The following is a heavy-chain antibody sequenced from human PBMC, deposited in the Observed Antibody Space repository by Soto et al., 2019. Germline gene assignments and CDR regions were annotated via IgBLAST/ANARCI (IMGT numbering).Heavy chain of an antibody. CDR3: AREVESDYGSGSYPLYYYGMDV. CDR2: INPSGGSA. D-gene: IGHD3-10*01. Sequence: ASVKVSCKASGYTFTSYYMHWVRQAPGQGLEWMGIINPSGGSASYAQKFQGRVTMTRDTSTSTVYMELSSLRSEDTAVYYCAREVESDYGSGSYPLYYYGMDVWGQGTTVTVSS. J-gene: IGHJ6*02. V-gene: IGHV1-46*01. CDR1: GYTFTSYY.